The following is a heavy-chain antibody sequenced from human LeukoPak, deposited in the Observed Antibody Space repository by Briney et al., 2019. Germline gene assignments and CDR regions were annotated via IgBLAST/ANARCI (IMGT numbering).Heavy chain of an antibody. V-gene: IGHV3-7*01. CDR2: INQDGGTT. CDR3: TKDRQGPNQYHMDV. Sequence: GGSLRLSCAASGFTFSSLWMSWVRQAPGRGPEWVANINQDGGTTYYVASVKGRFTISRDYAKNSLSLQMSSPRAEDTAVYYCTKDRQGPNQYHMDVWGKGTTVTVSS. CDR1: GFTFSSLW. J-gene: IGHJ6*03.